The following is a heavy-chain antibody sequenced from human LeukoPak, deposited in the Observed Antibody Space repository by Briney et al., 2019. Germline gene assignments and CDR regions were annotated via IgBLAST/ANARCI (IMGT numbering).Heavy chain of an antibody. Sequence: PGGSLRLSCAASGFTFSSYSMNWVRQAPGKGLEWVSSISSSSSYIYYADSVEGRFTISRDNAKNSLYLQMNSLRAEDTAVYYCARVRAVAGTFDYWGQGTLVTVSS. V-gene: IGHV3-21*01. CDR3: ARVRAVAGTFDY. D-gene: IGHD6-19*01. CDR1: GFTFSSYS. J-gene: IGHJ4*02. CDR2: ISSSSSYI.